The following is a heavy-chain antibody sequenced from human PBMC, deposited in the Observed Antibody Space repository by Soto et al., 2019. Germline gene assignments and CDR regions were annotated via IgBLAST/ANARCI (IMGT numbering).Heavy chain of an antibody. D-gene: IGHD1-26*01. Sequence: QVQLQESGPKLVKPSQTLSLTCSVSGASISSGGHSWSWLRQHPGKGLEWIGYIDDSENTYYNPSLQSRLTMSVDTSKGQFSLNLNSVTAADTAVYFCARLSGSYYLLPDLWGPGTLVTVSS. CDR3: ARLSGSYYLLPDL. CDR1: GASISSGGHS. J-gene: IGHJ5*02. CDR2: IDDSENT. V-gene: IGHV4-31*03.